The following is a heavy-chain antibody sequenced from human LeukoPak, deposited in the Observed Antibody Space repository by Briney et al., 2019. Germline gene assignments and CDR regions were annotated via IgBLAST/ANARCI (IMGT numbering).Heavy chain of an antibody. CDR2: IYYSGIT. CDR3: ARGPTVVTPDY. V-gene: IGHV4-39*07. CDR1: GGSISSSGYY. J-gene: IGHJ4*02. Sequence: PSETLSLTCSVSGGSISSSGYYWGWIRQSPGEGLEWIGNIYYSGITYYNPSLKSRVTISVDTSKNQFSLKLSSVTAADTAVYYCARGPTVVTPDYWGQGTLVTVSS. D-gene: IGHD4-23*01.